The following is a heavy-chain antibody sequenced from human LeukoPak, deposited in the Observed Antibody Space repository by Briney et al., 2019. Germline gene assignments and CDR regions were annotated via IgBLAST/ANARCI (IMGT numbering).Heavy chain of an antibody. CDR3: AREGYSYGYDY. V-gene: IGHV3-74*01. CDR2: INTDGSST. CDR1: GFTFSSYW. J-gene: IGHJ4*02. D-gene: IGHD5-18*01. Sequence: GRSLRLSCAASGFTFSSYWMDWVRQAPGKGLVWVSRINTDGSSTSYADSVKGRFTISRDNAKNTLYLQMNSLRAEDTAVYYCAREGYSYGYDYWGQGTLVTVSS.